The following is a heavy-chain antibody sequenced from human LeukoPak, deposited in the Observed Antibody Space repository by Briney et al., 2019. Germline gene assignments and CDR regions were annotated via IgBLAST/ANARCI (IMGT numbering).Heavy chain of an antibody. CDR2: IYPGDSDT. D-gene: IGHD5-24*01. CDR1: GYSFTSYW. V-gene: IGHV5-51*01. Sequence: GESLKISCKGSGYSFTSYWIAWVRQMPGKGLEWVGIIYPGDSDTRYSPSFQGQVTISADKSISTAYLQWNSLKASDTAMYYCARPMEMSTLSDASDIWGQGTMVTVSS. CDR3: ARPMEMSTLSDASDI. J-gene: IGHJ3*02.